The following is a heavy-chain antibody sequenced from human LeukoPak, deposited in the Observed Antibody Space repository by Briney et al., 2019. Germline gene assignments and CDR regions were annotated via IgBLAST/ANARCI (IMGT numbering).Heavy chain of an antibody. CDR3: ARQDGRALYYFDY. Sequence: GESLKISCKGSGYSFTPYRIGWVRQMPGKGLEWMGIIYPADSDTRYSPSFQGQVTISVDKSISTAYLQWSSLKASDTAIYYCARQDGRALYYFDYWGQGTLVTVSS. D-gene: IGHD5-24*01. J-gene: IGHJ4*02. CDR2: IYPADSDT. CDR1: GYSFTPYR. V-gene: IGHV5-51*01.